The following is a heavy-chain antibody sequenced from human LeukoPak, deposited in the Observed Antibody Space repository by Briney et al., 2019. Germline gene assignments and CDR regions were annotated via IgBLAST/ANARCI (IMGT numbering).Heavy chain of an antibody. CDR3: ARRGYCSSTSCYGGYYYYYYYMDV. Sequence: SQTLSLTCAISGDSVSRNSAAWNWIRQSPSRGLEWLGRTYYRSKWYNDYAVSVKSRITINPDTTKNQFSLQLNSVTPEDTAVYYCARRGYCSSTSCYGGYYYYYYYMDVWGKGTTVTVSS. CDR1: GDSVSRNSAA. D-gene: IGHD2-2*01. CDR2: TYYRSKWYN. V-gene: IGHV6-1*01. J-gene: IGHJ6*03.